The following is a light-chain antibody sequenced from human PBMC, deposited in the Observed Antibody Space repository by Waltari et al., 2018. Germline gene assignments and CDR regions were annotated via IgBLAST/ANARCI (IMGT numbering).Light chain of an antibody. Sequence: EIVFTQSPGPLSLSPGERATLSCRASQSVSRVLAWYQQKPGQAPRLLIYGASNRATGIPDRFSGSGSGTDFSLTISRLEPEDFAVYYCQHYVRLPVTFGQGTKVEIK. J-gene: IGKJ1*01. CDR2: GAS. CDR1: QSVSRV. CDR3: QHYVRLPVT. V-gene: IGKV3-20*01.